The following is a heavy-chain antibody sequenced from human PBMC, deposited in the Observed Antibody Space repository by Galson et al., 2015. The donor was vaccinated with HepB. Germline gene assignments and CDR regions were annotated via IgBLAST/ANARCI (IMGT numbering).Heavy chain of an antibody. Sequence: SLRLSCAASGFTVSSNYMSWVRQAPGKGLEWVSVIYSGGSTYYADSVKGRFTISRDNSKNTLYLQMNSLRAEDTAVYYCARVTKYSSSWKTYYFDYWGQGALVTVSS. CDR3: ARVTKYSSSWKTYYFDY. CDR1: GFTVSSNY. CDR2: IYSGGST. V-gene: IGHV3-66*02. D-gene: IGHD6-13*01. J-gene: IGHJ4*02.